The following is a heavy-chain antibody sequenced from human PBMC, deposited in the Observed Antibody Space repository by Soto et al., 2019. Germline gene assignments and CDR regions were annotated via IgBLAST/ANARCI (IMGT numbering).Heavy chain of an antibody. V-gene: IGHV3-30*18. CDR2: ISYDGSNK. D-gene: IGHD4-17*01. CDR1: GFTFSSYG. CDR3: AKEDLYGGKIPYFDY. J-gene: IGHJ4*02. Sequence: GGSLRLSCAASGFTFSSYGMHWVRQAPGKGLEWVAVISYDGSNKYYADSVKGRFTISRDNSKNTLYLQMNSLRAEDTAVYYCAKEDLYGGKIPYFDYWGQGTLVTVSS.